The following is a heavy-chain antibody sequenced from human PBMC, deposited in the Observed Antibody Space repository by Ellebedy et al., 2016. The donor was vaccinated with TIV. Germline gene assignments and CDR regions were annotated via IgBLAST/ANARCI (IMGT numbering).Heavy chain of an antibody. D-gene: IGHD4-17*01. V-gene: IGHV3-7*01. CDR1: GFNFSSDW. Sequence: GESLKISCAASGFNFSSDWMTWVRQAPGKGLEWVAKIRQEGDEIYYVESVKGRFTISRDNAKNSLFIQMNSLRVEDTAVYYCARRASYGDYAVQVNPWFDPWGQGTLVTVSS. CDR3: ARRASYGDYAVQVNPWFDP. CDR2: IRQEGDEI. J-gene: IGHJ5*02.